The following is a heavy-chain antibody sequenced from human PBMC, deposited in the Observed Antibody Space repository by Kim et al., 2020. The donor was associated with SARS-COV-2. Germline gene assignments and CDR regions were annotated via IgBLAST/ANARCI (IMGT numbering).Heavy chain of an antibody. Sequence: ASVKVSCKASGYTFTSYYMHWVRQAPGQGLEWMRIINPSGGSTSYAQKFQGRVTMTRDTSTSTVYMELSSLRSEDTAVYYCARVPYSSGWYSWFDPWGQGTLVTVSS. CDR3: ARVPYSSGWYSWFDP. V-gene: IGHV1-46*01. CDR1: GYTFTSYY. D-gene: IGHD6-19*01. CDR2: INPSGGST. J-gene: IGHJ5*02.